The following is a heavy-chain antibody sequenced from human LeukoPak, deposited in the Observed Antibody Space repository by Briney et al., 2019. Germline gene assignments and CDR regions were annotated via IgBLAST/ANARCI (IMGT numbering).Heavy chain of an antibody. CDR2: IRKKSDRYTT. CDR1: GFTVSDHY. Sequence: GGSLRLSCVASGFTVSDHYLDWVRQAPGKGLEWVGLIRKKSDRYTTEYAASVIGRFTISRDDSTNSVYLQMSSLKSEDTAVYYCADIGGGGSNTRWGEGTVVTVSS. CDR3: ADIGGGGSNTR. D-gene: IGHD2-15*01. V-gene: IGHV3-72*01. J-gene: IGHJ1*01.